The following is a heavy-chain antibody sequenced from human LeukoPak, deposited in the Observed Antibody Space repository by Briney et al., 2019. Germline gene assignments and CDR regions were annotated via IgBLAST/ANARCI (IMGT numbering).Heavy chain of an antibody. V-gene: IGHV4-59*08. CDR3: ARGHGYNPFDY. CDR1: GGSISSYY. CDR2: TYYSGST. Sequence: SETLSLTCTVSGGSISSYYWSWIRQPPGKGLEWIGYTYYSGSTNYNPSLKSRVTISADTSKNQFSLKLSSVTAADTAVYYCARGHGYNPFDYWGQGTLVTVSS. J-gene: IGHJ4*02. D-gene: IGHD5-24*01.